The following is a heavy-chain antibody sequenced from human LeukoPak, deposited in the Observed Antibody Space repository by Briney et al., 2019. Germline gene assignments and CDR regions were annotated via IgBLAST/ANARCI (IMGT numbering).Heavy chain of an antibody. CDR1: GFSFSSYW. J-gene: IGHJ4*02. D-gene: IGHD3-22*01. CDR3: ARDLKNYYDSSGY. V-gene: IGHV3-74*01. CDR2: ITTDGSST. Sequence: PGGSLSLSCAASGFSFSSYWMDWVRQAPGKGLGWVLRITTDGSSTTYADSVKGRSTPARHTAKHTLYLQMTRQRAADTAVYYCARDLKNYYDSSGYWGQGTPVAV.